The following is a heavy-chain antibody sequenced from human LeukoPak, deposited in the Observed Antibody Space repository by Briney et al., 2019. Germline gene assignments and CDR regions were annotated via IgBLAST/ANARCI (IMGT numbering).Heavy chain of an antibody. CDR1: GITLSNYG. Sequence: GGSLRLSCAVSGITLSNYGMSWVRQAPGEGLEWVAGISDTGGRTNYADSVKGRFTISRDNPKNTLYLQMNSLRAEDTAVYFCAKRGVVIRVILVGFHKEAYYFDSWGQGALVTVSS. CDR3: AKRGVVIRVILVGFHKEAYYFDS. V-gene: IGHV3-23*01. CDR2: ISDTGGRT. D-gene: IGHD3-22*01. J-gene: IGHJ4*02.